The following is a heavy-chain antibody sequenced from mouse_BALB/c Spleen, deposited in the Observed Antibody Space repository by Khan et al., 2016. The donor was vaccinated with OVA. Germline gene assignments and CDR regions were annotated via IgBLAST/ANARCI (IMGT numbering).Heavy chain of an antibody. Sequence: QIQLVQSGAELAKPGASVKMSCKASGYTFTSYWMHWVKQRPGQGLEWIGYINPSTGYTEYNQKFKDKATLTADKSSSTAYMQLSSLTSEDSAVYYSARWGPGKDYWGQGTTLTVSS. CDR3: ARWGPGKDY. CDR2: INPSTGYT. D-gene: IGHD3-3*01. J-gene: IGHJ2*01. CDR1: GYTFTSYW. V-gene: IGHV1-7*01.